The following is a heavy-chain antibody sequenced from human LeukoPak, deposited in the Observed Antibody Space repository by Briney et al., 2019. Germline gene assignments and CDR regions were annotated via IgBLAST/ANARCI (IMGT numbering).Heavy chain of an antibody. CDR1: GYTFTGYY. V-gene: IGHV1-2*02. CDR2: INPNSGGT. Sequence: ASVKVSCKASGYTFTGYYMHWVRQAPGQGLEWMGWINPNSGGTNYAQKFQGRVTMTRDTSISTAYLELSRLRSDDTDVYYCARDSGSFDSGAFDIWGQGTMVTVSS. CDR3: ARDSGSFDSGAFDI. J-gene: IGHJ3*02. D-gene: IGHD1-26*01.